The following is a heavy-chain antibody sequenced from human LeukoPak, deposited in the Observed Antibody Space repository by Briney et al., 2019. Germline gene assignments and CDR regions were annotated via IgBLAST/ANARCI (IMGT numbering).Heavy chain of an antibody. CDR2: ISGSGNRT. Sequence: GGSLRLSCVGSGLTFSQYGVSWVRQAPGKGMEWVSGISGSGNRTYYVDSVKGRFSISRDNSKNTAYLQMNSLRAEDTAVYYCAKASRVAVAGGRFDYWGQGTLVTVSS. D-gene: IGHD6-19*01. CDR1: GLTFSQYG. V-gene: IGHV3-23*01. J-gene: IGHJ4*02. CDR3: AKASRVAVAGGRFDY.